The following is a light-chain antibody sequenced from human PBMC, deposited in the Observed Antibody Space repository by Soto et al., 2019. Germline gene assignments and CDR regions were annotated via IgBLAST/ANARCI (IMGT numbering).Light chain of an antibody. V-gene: IGLV2-18*02. CDR3: SSFTTSRTYV. CDR2: DVS. J-gene: IGLJ1*01. Sequence: QSVLTQPPSVSGSPGQSVAISCTGTSSDVGSYNRVSWYQQPPGTAPKLMIYDVSNRPSGVPDRFSGSKSGNTASLTISGLQAEDEADYYCSSFTTSRTYVFGTGNKVTVL. CDR1: SSDVGSYNR.